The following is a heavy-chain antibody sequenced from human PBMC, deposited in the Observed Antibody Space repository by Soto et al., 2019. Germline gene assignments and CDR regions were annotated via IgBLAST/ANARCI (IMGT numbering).Heavy chain of an antibody. CDR1: GGSISSGDYY. CDR2: IYYSGST. Sequence: PSESLSLTCTVSGGSISSGDYYWSWIRQPPGKGLEWIGYIYYSGSTYYNPSLKSRVTISVDTSKNQFSLKLSSVTAADTAVYYCARDLPLSSGWSGYYGMDVWGQGTTVTVSS. CDR3: ARDLPLSSGWSGYYGMDV. V-gene: IGHV4-30-4*01. J-gene: IGHJ6*02. D-gene: IGHD6-19*01.